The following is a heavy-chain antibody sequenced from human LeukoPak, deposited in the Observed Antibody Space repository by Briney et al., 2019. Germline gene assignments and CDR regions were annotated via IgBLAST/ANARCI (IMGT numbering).Heavy chain of an antibody. CDR3: ARGDFWSPWGMDV. CDR2: IYHSGST. CDR1: GGSISSSSYY. D-gene: IGHD3-3*01. J-gene: IGHJ6*02. V-gene: IGHV4-39*07. Sequence: SETLSLTCTVSGGSISSSSYYWGWIRQPPGKGLEWVGYIYHSGSTYYNPSLKSRVTISVDRSKNQFSLKLSSVTAADTAVYYCARGDFWSPWGMDVWGQGTTVTVSS.